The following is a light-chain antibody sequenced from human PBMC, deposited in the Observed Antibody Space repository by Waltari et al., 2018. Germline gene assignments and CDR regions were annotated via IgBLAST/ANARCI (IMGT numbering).Light chain of an antibody. Sequence: EMVLTQSPVILSLSPGERAALSCRASQNIGSQLAWYQQRPGQAPRLLIDDVSNRFTGIPARFSGSGSGTDFTLTISGLAPEDTAVYYCQQRDSWPLTFGGGTKVEI. CDR1: QNIGSQ. V-gene: IGKV3-11*01. CDR3: QQRDSWPLT. J-gene: IGKJ4*01. CDR2: DVS.